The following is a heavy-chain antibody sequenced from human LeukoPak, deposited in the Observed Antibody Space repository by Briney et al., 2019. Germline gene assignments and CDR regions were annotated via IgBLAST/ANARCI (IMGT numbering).Heavy chain of an antibody. CDR3: ARHTVVAAPFDP. V-gene: IGHV4-4*09. Sequence: PSETLSLTCTVSGDSISGYYWTWIRQPPGKGLEWIGYIYTSGSTNYNPSLKSRVTISVDTSKNQFSLRLNSVTAADTAVYYCARHTVVAAPFDPWGQGTLVTVSS. J-gene: IGHJ5*02. CDR1: GDSISGYY. D-gene: IGHD2-15*01. CDR2: IYTSGST.